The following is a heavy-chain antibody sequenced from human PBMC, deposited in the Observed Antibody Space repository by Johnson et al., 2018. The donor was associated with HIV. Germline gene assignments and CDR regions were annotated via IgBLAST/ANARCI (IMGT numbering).Heavy chain of an antibody. V-gene: IGHV3-30-3*01. Sequence: QVQLVESGGGVVQPGRSLRLSCAASGFTFSSYAMHWVRRAPGKGLEWVAVISYDGSNKYYADSVKGRFTISRDNSKNTLYLQMNSLRAEDTAVYYCARLPSGYSRDEFNIWGQGTMVTVSS. J-gene: IGHJ3*02. CDR2: ISYDGSNK. CDR3: ARLPSGYSRDEFNI. CDR1: GFTFSSYA. D-gene: IGHD6-13*01.